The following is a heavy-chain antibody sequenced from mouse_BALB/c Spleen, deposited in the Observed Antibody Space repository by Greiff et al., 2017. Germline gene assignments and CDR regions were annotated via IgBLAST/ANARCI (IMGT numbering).Heavy chain of an antibody. D-gene: IGHD2-14*01. J-gene: IGHJ4*01. Sequence: EVHLVESGGGLVQPGGSRKLSCAASGFTFSSFGMHWVRQAPEKGLEWVAYISSGSSTIYYVDTVKGRFTISRDNPKNTLFLQMTSLRSEDTAMYYCARYRYDGAAGYAMDYWGQGTSVTVSS. CDR1: GFTFSSFG. CDR2: ISSGSSTI. V-gene: IGHV5-17*02. CDR3: ARYRYDGAAGYAMDY.